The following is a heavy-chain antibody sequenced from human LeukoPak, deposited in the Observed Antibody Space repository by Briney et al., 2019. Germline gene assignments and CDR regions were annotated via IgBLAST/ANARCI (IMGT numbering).Heavy chain of an antibody. J-gene: IGHJ4*02. CDR3: ARGRTPNYYGSGSYYPFDY. Sequence: SETLSLTCTVSGGSISSYYWSWIRQPPGKGLEWIGYIYYSGSTNYNPSLKSRVTISVDTSKNQFSLKLSSVTAADTAVYYCARGRTPNYYGSGSYYPFDYWGQGTLVTVSS. D-gene: IGHD3-10*01. CDR2: IYYSGST. V-gene: IGHV4-59*01. CDR1: GGSISSYY.